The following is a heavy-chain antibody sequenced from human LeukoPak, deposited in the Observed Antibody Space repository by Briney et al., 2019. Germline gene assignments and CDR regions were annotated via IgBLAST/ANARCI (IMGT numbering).Heavy chain of an antibody. CDR2: IIPIFGTA. CDR1: GGTFSSYA. D-gene: IGHD1-26*01. J-gene: IGHJ3*02. V-gene: IGHV1-69*13. Sequence: SVKVSCKASGGTFSSYAISWVRQAPGQGLEWMGGIIPIFGTANYAQKFQGRVTITADESTSTAYMELSSLRSEDTAVYYCARRGAATDAFDIWGQGTMVTVSS. CDR3: ARRGAATDAFDI.